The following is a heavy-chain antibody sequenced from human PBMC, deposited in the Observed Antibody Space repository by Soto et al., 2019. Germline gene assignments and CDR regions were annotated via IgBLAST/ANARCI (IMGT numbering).Heavy chain of an antibody. J-gene: IGHJ4*02. CDR3: ASGDNYDFWRGSLDY. CDR1: GGTFSSYA. D-gene: IGHD3-3*01. CDR2: IIPIFGTA. Sequence: GASVKVSCKASGGTFSSYAISWVRQAPGQGLEWMGGIIPIFGTANYAQKFQGRVTITADESTSTAYMELSSLRSEDTAVYYCASGDNYDFWRGSLDYWGQGSLVTVSS. V-gene: IGHV1-69*13.